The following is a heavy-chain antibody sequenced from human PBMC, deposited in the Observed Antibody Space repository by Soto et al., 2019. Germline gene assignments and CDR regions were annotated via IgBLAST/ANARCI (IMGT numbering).Heavy chain of an antibody. CDR3: AKDRDGAAAGPTKFYGMDV. J-gene: IGHJ6*02. CDR2: ISGSGDST. V-gene: IGHV3-23*01. D-gene: IGHD6-13*01. Sequence: EVQLLESGGGLVQPGGSLRLSCAASGFTFSSYAMSWVRQAPGKGLEWVSGISGSGDSTYYADSVRGRFTISRDNPKDTLYLQMTSLRAEDTAVYYCAKDRDGAAAGPTKFYGMDVWGQGTTVTVSS. CDR1: GFTFSSYA.